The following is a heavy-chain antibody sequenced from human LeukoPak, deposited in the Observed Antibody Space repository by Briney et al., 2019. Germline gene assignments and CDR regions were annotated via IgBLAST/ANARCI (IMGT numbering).Heavy chain of an antibody. CDR1: GFPLSCYS. Sequence: PGGSLRLSCTASGFPLSCYSINWVRQAPEEGLEWVSSISSSSDYIYYADSLKGRFTLSREHPKNSLSLQMNSLRAEHTACYFCERGERGAGLYGFDIWGQGKMVTVSS. CDR2: ISSSSDYI. CDR3: ERGERGAGLYGFDI. D-gene: IGHD1-26*01. J-gene: IGHJ3*02. V-gene: IGHV3-21*01.